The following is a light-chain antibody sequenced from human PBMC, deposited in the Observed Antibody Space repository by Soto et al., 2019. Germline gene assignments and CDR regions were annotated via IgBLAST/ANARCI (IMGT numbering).Light chain of an antibody. CDR3: QQLNSYPQT. CDR2: AAS. Sequence: DIQLTQSPSFLSASVGDRVTITCRASQGISSYLAWYQQKPGQAPKLLIYAASTLQSGVPSRFSGSGSGTEFPLTISSLQPEDFATYYCQQLNSYPQTFGQGTKLEIK. V-gene: IGKV1-9*01. J-gene: IGKJ2*01. CDR1: QGISSY.